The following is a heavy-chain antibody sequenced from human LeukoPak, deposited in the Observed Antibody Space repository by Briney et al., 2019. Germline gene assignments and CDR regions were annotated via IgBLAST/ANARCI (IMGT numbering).Heavy chain of an antibody. Sequence: GASVKVSCKTSGYTFTDYNMHWVRQAPGQGLEWMGWINPNSGGTNYAQQFQDRVTMTRDTSISTAYMVLSSLTYDDTAVYYCARDAIAVAGLGGYWGQGTLVTVSS. J-gene: IGHJ4*02. V-gene: IGHV1-2*02. CDR2: INPNSGGT. D-gene: IGHD6-19*01. CDR1: GYTFTDYN. CDR3: ARDAIAVAGLGGY.